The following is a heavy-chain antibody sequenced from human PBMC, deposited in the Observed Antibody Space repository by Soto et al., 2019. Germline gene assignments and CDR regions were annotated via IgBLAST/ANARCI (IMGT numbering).Heavy chain of an antibody. CDR2: ISYDGSNK. Sequence: QVQLVESGGGVVQPGRSLRLSCAASGFTFSSYGMHWVRQAPGKGLEWVAVISYDGSNKYYADSVKGRFTISRDNSKNTLSLQMNGLRAEDTAVYYCAKDRFRIAVAAPFDYWGQGTLVTVSS. CDR3: AKDRFRIAVAAPFDY. J-gene: IGHJ4*02. D-gene: IGHD6-19*01. V-gene: IGHV3-30*18. CDR1: GFTFSSYG.